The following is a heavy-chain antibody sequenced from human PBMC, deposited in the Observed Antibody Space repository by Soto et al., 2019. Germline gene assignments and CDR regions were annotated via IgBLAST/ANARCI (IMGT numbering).Heavy chain of an antibody. CDR2: ISSSGSTI. CDR1: GFTFSSYE. D-gene: IGHD3-22*01. CDR3: ARVIHYYDRGLLDY. V-gene: IGHV3-48*03. Sequence: GVSLRLSCAASGFTFSSYEMNWVRQAPGKGLEWVSYISSSGSTIYYADSVKGRFTISRDSAKNSLYLQMNSLRAEDTAVYYCARVIHYYDRGLLDYWGQGTLVTVSS. J-gene: IGHJ4*02.